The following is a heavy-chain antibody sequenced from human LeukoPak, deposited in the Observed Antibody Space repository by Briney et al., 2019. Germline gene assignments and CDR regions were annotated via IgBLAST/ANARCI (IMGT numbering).Heavy chain of an antibody. D-gene: IGHD5-12*01. CDR2: IYYSGST. J-gene: IGHJ4*02. Sequence: PSETLSLTCTVSGGSISSSSYYWGWIRQPPGKGLEWIGSIYYSGSTYYNPSLKSRVTISVDTSKNQFSLKLSSVTAADTAVYYCAVGVVAQKSRYYFDYWGQGTLVTVSS. CDR1: GGSISSSSYY. V-gene: IGHV4-39*01. CDR3: AVGVVAQKSRYYFDY.